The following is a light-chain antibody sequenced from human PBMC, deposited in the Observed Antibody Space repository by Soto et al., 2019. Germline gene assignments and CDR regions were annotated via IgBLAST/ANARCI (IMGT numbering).Light chain of an antibody. V-gene: IGKV1-5*01. J-gene: IGKJ2*01. CDR1: QSISSW. Sequence: DIQMTQSPSTLSASVGDRVTITCRASQSISSWLAWYQQKPGKAPKLLIYDASSLESGVPSRFSGSGSGTEFTLTISSLQPDDFATYYCQQYNRLYTFGHGTKLEIK. CDR2: DAS. CDR3: QQYNRLYT.